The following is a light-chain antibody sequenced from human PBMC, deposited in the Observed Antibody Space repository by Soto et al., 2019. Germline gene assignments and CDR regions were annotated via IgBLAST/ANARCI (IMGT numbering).Light chain of an antibody. J-gene: IGKJ1*01. CDR3: QQYNSYSWT. V-gene: IGKV1-5*01. CDR1: QSINTW. CDR2: DAF. Sequence: DIPMTQSPSTLSASVGERVTLTCRASQSINTWLAWYQQKPGKAPKLLIYDAFSLESGVPSRFSGSGSGTEFTLTISSLQPEDFATYFCQQYNSYSWTFGQGTKVEIK.